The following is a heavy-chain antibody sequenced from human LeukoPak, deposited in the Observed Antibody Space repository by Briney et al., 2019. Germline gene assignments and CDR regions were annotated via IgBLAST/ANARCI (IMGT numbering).Heavy chain of an antibody. Sequence: GGSLRLSCEASGLSFTNTWMSWVRKAPGKGLEWVGRAKSKADDGTTDYAAPVQGRFTISRDDSKNTLSLQMNSRKAEDTAVYYCATEGGSGSYYGDDAFDMWGQGTMVTVSS. CDR3: ATEGGSGSYYGDDAFDM. J-gene: IGHJ3*02. CDR2: AKSKADDGTT. V-gene: IGHV3-15*01. CDR1: GLSFTNTW. D-gene: IGHD3-10*01.